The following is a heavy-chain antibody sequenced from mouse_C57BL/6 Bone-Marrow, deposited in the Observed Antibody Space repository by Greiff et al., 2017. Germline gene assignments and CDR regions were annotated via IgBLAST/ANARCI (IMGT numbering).Heavy chain of an antibody. CDR2: ISGGGGNT. J-gene: IGHJ4*01. CDR3: AREYDVYYYAMDY. V-gene: IGHV5-9*01. Sequence: DVMLVESGGGLVKPGGSLKLSCAASGFTFSSYTMSWVRQTPEKRLEWVATISGGGGNTYYPDSVKGRFTISRDNAKNTLYLQMSSLRSEDTALYYCAREYDVYYYAMDYWGQGTSVTVSS. CDR1: GFTFSSYT. D-gene: IGHD2-3*01.